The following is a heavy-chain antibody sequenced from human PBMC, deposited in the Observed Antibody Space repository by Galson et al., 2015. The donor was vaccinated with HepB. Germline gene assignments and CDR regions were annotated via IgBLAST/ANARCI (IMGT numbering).Heavy chain of an antibody. V-gene: IGHV1-69*04. CDR2: IIPIRGIA. D-gene: IGHD6-19*01. CDR1: GGTFSSYA. CDR3: ARDRRVSVPGWIDY. J-gene: IGHJ4*02. Sequence: SVKVSCKASGGTFSSYAISWVRQAPGQGLEWMGRIIPIRGIADYAQKFQGRVTITADKSTSTAYMEVSSLRSEDTAVYYCARDRRVSVPGWIDYWGQGSLVTVSS.